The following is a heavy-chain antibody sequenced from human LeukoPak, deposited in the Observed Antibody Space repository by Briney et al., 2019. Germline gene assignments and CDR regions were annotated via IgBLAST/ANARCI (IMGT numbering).Heavy chain of an antibody. CDR3: ARRAWDSSGYDY. J-gene: IGHJ4*02. Sequence: ASVKVSCKASGYTFTNYGISWVRQAPGQGLEWMGWISAYNGKINYAQKLQGRVSMTTDTSTSTAYMELRSLRSDDTAVYYCARRAWDSSGYDYWGQGTLVTVSS. CDR2: ISAYNGKI. V-gene: IGHV1-18*01. CDR1: GYTFTNYG. D-gene: IGHD3-22*01.